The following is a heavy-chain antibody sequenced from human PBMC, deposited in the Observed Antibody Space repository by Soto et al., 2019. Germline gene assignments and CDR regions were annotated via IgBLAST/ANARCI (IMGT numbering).Heavy chain of an antibody. CDR3: ARDQGSSSPFDY. Sequence: SETLSLTGTVSGGSISSGDYYWSWIRQPPGKGLEWIGYIYYSGSTYYNPSLKSRVTISVDTSKNQFSLKLSSVTAADTAVYYCARDQGSSSPFDYWGQGTLVTVS. CDR2: IYYSGST. V-gene: IGHV4-30-4*01. J-gene: IGHJ4*02. CDR1: GGSISSGDYY. D-gene: IGHD6-6*01.